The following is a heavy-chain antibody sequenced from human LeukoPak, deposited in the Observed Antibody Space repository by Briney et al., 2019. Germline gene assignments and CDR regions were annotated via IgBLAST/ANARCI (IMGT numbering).Heavy chain of an antibody. CDR2: INSDGYSI. Sequence: QPGGSLRLSCAASGFTFSSYWMHWVRQAPGKGLVWVSRINSDGYSISYADSVKGRFTISRENAKNTLYLQMNSLSVEDTAVYYCARATAVAGTDSWGQGTLVTVSS. V-gene: IGHV3-74*01. CDR3: ARATAVAGTDS. CDR1: GFTFSSYW. J-gene: IGHJ4*02. D-gene: IGHD6-19*01.